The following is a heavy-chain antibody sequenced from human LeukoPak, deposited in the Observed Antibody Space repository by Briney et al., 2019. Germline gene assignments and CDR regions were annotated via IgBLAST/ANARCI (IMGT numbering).Heavy chain of an antibody. V-gene: IGHV3-30*18. CDR3: AKGPTVYYDSSGDQLGY. Sequence: GGSLRLSCAASGFTFSSYGMHWVRQAPGKGLEWVAVISYDGSNKYYADSVKGRFTISRDNSKNTLYLQMNSLRAEDMAVYYCAKGPTVYYDSSGDQLGYWGQGTLVTVSS. CDR1: GFTFSSYG. CDR2: ISYDGSNK. J-gene: IGHJ4*02. D-gene: IGHD3-22*01.